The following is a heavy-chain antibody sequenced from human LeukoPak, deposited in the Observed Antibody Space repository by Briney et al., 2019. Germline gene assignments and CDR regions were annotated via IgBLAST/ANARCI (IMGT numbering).Heavy chain of an antibody. CDR2: ISAYNGNT. CDR1: GYTFTSYG. J-gene: IGHJ4*02. V-gene: IGHV1-18*01. D-gene: IGHD2-2*02. CDR3: ARDCSSTSCYTEDFDY. Sequence: ASVKVSCKASGYTFTSYGISWVRQAPGQGLEWMGWISAYNGNTNYAQKLQGRVTMTTDTSTSTAYMELRSLRSDDTAVYYCARDCSSTSCYTEDFDYWGQGTLVTVSS.